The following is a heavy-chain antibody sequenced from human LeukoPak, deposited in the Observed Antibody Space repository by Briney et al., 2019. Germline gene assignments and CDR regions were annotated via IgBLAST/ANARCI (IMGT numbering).Heavy chain of an antibody. J-gene: IGHJ4*02. CDR1: GFIFSDYP. Sequence: GGCLRLSCATSGFIFSDYPMNWVRQAPGKGLEWVSNIRTSSEGANYAIYADSVKGRVTFSRDDAKNTLYLHMHSLRDDDTAVYYCARDQKYAFDYWGQGILVTVSS. CDR2: IRTSSEGANYA. CDR3: ARDQKYAFDY. D-gene: IGHD2-2*01. V-gene: IGHV3-11*05.